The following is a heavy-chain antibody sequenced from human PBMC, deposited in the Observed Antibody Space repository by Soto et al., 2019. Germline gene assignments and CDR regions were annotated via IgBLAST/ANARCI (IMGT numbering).Heavy chain of an antibody. CDR3: ARHRPDPIKRCSSTSCYAHYYYYYYMDV. Sequence: SETLSLTCTVSGGSISSYYWSWIRQPPGKGLEWIGYIYYSGSTNYNPSIKSRVTISVDTSKNQFSLKLSSVTAADTAVYYCARHRPDPIKRCSSTSCYAHYYYYYYMDVWGKGTTVTVSS. CDR2: IYYSGST. D-gene: IGHD2-2*01. V-gene: IGHV4-59*08. CDR1: GGSISSYY. J-gene: IGHJ6*03.